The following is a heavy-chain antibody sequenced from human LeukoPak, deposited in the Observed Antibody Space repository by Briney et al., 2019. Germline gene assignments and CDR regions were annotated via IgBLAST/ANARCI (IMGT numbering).Heavy chain of an antibody. J-gene: IGHJ6*03. D-gene: IGHD6-19*01. CDR3: TKELHVAVAVADYYYFYMDV. CDR2: INGGGNTT. CDR1: GFAFSSFA. V-gene: IGHV3-23*01. Sequence: GGSLRLSCAASGFAFSSFAMGWVRQSPGKGLDWLSTINGGGNTTFYADSVQGRFTISRDNSKNTLYLHMDSLRPDDTAIYYCTKELHVAVAVADYYYFYMDVWGRGTAVTVSS.